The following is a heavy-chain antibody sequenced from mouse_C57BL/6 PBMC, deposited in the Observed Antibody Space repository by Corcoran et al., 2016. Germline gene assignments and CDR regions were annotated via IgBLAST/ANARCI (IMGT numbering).Heavy chain of an antibody. J-gene: IGHJ4*01. D-gene: IGHD1-1*01. V-gene: IGHV9-3*01. CDR3: ARSDYYGSSYLNYAMDY. CDR1: GYTFTTYG. Sequence: QIQLVQSGPELKKPGETVKISCKASGYTFTTYGMSWVKQAPGKGLKWMGWINTYSGVPTYADDFKGRFAFSLETSASTAYLQINNLKNEDTATYFCARSDYYGSSYLNYAMDYWGQGTSVTVSS. CDR2: INTYSGVP.